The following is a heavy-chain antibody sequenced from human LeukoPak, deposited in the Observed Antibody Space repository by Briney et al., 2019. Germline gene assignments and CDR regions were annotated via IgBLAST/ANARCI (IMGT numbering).Heavy chain of an antibody. J-gene: IGHJ1*01. Sequence: ASVKVSFKSSGYTFTGYYMHWVRQAPGQGLDWMGWINPNSGGTNYAQKFQGRVTMTRDTSISTAYMELSRLRSDDTAVYYCARDRDDSSGYLYFQHWGQGTLVTVSS. CDR1: GYTFTGYY. V-gene: IGHV1-2*02. D-gene: IGHD3-22*01. CDR3: ARDRDDSSGYLYFQH. CDR2: INPNSGGT.